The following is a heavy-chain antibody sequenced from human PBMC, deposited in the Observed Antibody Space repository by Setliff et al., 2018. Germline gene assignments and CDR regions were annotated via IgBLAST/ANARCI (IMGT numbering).Heavy chain of an antibody. Sequence: GGSLRLSCAASGFTFSSHWMHWVRQAPGKGLVWVARIGDGGGGTTYADSVKGRFTISRDNSRNTVYLQMNSLRAEDTAVYYCAGDPPYSGYAFHIWGQGTMVTVSS. CDR2: IGDGGGGT. CDR1: GFTFSSHW. J-gene: IGHJ3*02. D-gene: IGHD5-12*01. V-gene: IGHV3-74*03. CDR3: AGDPPYSGYAFHI.